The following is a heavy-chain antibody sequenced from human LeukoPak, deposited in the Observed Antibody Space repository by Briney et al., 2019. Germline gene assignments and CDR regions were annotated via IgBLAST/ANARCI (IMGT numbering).Heavy chain of an antibody. V-gene: IGHV3-43*02. CDR2: ISGDGGST. Sequence: PGGSLRLSCAASGFTFDDYAMHWVRQAPGKGLEWVSLISGDGGSTYYADSVKGQFTISRDNSKNSLYLQMNGLRTEDTALYYCAKDWETALGYWGQGTLVTVSS. D-gene: IGHD5-18*01. J-gene: IGHJ4*02. CDR3: AKDWETALGY. CDR1: GFTFDDYA.